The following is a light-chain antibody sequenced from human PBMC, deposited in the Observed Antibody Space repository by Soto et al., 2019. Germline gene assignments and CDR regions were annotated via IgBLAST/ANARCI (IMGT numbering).Light chain of an antibody. J-gene: IGKJ1*01. Sequence: DIQMTQSPSTLSGSVGDRVTITCRASQTISSWLAWYQQKPGKAPKLLIYKASTLKSGVPSRFSGSGYDTEFTLTISSLQPDDFATYYCQHYNSYSEAFGQGTKVDIK. CDR3: QHYNSYSEA. CDR2: KAS. V-gene: IGKV1-5*03. CDR1: QTISSW.